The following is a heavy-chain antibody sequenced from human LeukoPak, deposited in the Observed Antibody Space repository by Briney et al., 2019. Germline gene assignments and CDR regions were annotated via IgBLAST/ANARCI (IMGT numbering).Heavy chain of an antibody. V-gene: IGHV3-30*02. D-gene: IGHD3-3*01. Sequence: GGSLRLSCAASGFTFSSYGMHWVRQAPGKGLEWVAFIRYDGSNKYYADSVKGRFTISRDNAKNSLYLQMNSLRAEDTAVYYCARLREIPVFGVVTKSTSYFDYWGQGTLVTVSS. CDR1: GFTFSSYG. CDR2: IRYDGSNK. CDR3: ARLREIPVFGVVTKSTSYFDY. J-gene: IGHJ4*02.